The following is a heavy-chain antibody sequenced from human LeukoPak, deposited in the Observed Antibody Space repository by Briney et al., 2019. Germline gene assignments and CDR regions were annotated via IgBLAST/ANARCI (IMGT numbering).Heavy chain of an antibody. CDR1: GGSISSYY. CDR3: TRVPRSRGVILYFDY. D-gene: IGHD3-10*01. Sequence: SETLSLTCTVSGGSISSYYWSWIRQPPGKGLEWIGYIYYSGSTYYNPSLKSRVTISVDTSKNQFSLKLSSVTAADTAVYYCTRVPRSRGVILYFDYWGQGTLVTVSS. V-gene: IGHV4-59*08. J-gene: IGHJ4*02. CDR2: IYYSGST.